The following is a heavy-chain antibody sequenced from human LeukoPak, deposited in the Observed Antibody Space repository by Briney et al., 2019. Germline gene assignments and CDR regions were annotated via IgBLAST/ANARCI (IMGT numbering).Heavy chain of an antibody. CDR1: GGSISSYY. CDR2: IYYSGST. Sequence: SETLSLTCTVSGGSISSYYWSWIRQPPGKGLEWIGYIYYSGSTNYNPSLKSRVTISVDTSKNQFSLKLSSVTAADTAVYYCASNSGSYYPYDYYYYMDVWGKGTTVTVSS. J-gene: IGHJ6*03. D-gene: IGHD1-26*01. V-gene: IGHV4-59*08. CDR3: ASNSGSYYPYDYYYYMDV.